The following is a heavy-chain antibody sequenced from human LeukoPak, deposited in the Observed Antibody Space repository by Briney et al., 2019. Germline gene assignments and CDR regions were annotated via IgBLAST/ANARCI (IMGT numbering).Heavy chain of an antibody. CDR3: AKGVEQWLSFDY. V-gene: IGHV3-23*01. CDR2: ISGSGGST. J-gene: IGHJ4*02. D-gene: IGHD6-19*01. CDR1: GFTFSSYA. Sequence: GGSLRLSCAASGFTFSSYAMSWVRQAPGKGLEWVSAISGSGGSTYYADSVKGRFTISRDNSENTLYLQMNSLRAEDTAVYYCAKGVEQWLSFDYWGQGTLVTVSS.